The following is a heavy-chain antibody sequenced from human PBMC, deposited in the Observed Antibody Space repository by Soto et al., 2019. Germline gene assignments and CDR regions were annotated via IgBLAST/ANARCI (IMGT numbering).Heavy chain of an antibody. J-gene: IGHJ3*02. V-gene: IGHV3-23*01. CDR2: ISGSGGST. CDR1: GFTFSSYA. Sequence: GGSLRLSCAASGFTFSSYAMSWVRQAPGKGLEWVSAISGSGGSTYYADSVKGRFTISSDNSKNTLYLQMNSLRAEDTAVYYCASSPEWELLRSFDIWGQGTMVTVSS. CDR3: ASSPEWELLRSFDI. D-gene: IGHD1-26*01.